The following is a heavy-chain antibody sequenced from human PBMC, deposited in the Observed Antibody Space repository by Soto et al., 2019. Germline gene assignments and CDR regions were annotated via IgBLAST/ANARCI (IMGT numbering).Heavy chain of an antibody. D-gene: IGHD2-21*01. V-gene: IGHV1-18*01. CDR2: ISVYNGDT. Sequence: QVQLVQSGTEVKKAGSAVKVSCKTSGYTFTTYGISWIRQAPGQGLEWIAWISVYNGDTNYAQNVQGRVTMTTDTLTTTAYLELRSLRSDDTAVYYCARVYCGGDCFSGGDFDYWGQGTPVTVS. CDR3: ARVYCGGDCFSGGDFDY. CDR1: GYTFTTYG. J-gene: IGHJ4*02.